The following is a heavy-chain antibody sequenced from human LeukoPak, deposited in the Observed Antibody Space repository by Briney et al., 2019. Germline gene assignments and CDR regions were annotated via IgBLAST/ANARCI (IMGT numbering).Heavy chain of an antibody. J-gene: IGHJ2*01. CDR1: GFTFSSYA. V-gene: IGHV3-30*04. Sequence: GRSLRLSCAASGFTFSSYAMHWVRQAPGKGLEWVAVISYDGSNKYYADSVKGRFTTSRDNSKNTLYLQMNSLRAEDTAVYYCARDLFPRDYDILTGLNWYFDLWGRGTLVTVSS. CDR2: ISYDGSNK. D-gene: IGHD3-9*01. CDR3: ARDLFPRDYDILTGLNWYFDL.